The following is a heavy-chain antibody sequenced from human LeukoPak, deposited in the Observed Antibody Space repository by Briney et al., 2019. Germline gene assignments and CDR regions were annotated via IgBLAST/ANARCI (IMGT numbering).Heavy chain of an antibody. CDR3: ASEGVPNYYDSSGYSDY. D-gene: IGHD3-22*01. CDR1: GFTFSSYG. CDR2: ISYDGSNK. Sequence: GGSLRLSCAASGFTFSSYGMHWVRQAPGKGLEWVAVISYDGSNKYYADSVKGRFTISRDNAKNTLYLQMNSLRAEDTAVYYCASEGVPNYYDSSGYSDYWGQGTLVTVSS. V-gene: IGHV3-30*03. J-gene: IGHJ4*02.